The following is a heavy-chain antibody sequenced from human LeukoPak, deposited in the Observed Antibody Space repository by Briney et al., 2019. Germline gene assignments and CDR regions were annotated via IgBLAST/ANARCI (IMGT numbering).Heavy chain of an antibody. CDR3: EREDDGVPRPFDY. CDR1: GFTFSRYW. Sequence: GGSLRLSCAASGFTFSRYWMHWVRQAPGKGLVWVSRINSDGSSTSYADSVKGRFTISRDNAKNTLYLQMNSLRAEDTAVYYCEREDDGVPRPFDYWGQGTLVTVSS. J-gene: IGHJ4*02. V-gene: IGHV3-74*01. CDR2: INSDGSST. D-gene: IGHD2-2*01.